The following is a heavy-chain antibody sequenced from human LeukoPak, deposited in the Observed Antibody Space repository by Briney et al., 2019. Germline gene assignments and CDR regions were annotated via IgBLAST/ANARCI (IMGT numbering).Heavy chain of an antibody. CDR3: ARDHVLRYFDWFRWFDP. V-gene: IGHV4-34*01. J-gene: IGHJ5*02. CDR2: INHSGST. D-gene: IGHD3-9*01. Sequence: SETLSLTCAVYGGSFSGYYWSWIRQPPGKGLEWIGEINHSGSTNYNPSLKSRVAISVDTSKNQFSLKLSSVTAADTAVYYCARDHVLRYFDWFRWFDPWGQGTLVTVSS. CDR1: GGSFSGYY.